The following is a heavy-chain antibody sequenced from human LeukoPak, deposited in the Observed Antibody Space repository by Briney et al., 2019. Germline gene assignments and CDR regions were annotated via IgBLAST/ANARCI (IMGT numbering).Heavy chain of an antibody. CDR2: ISTYNGHT. Sequence: ASVKISCKASGYTFTTYAIHWVRQAPGQGLEWMGWISTYNGHTNYARKVQGRVTMTTDTSTSTAYMELRSLRSDDTAVYYCAREGGRYCSGGSCYSSNGWYGGLNYWGQGTLVTVSS. D-gene: IGHD2-15*01. J-gene: IGHJ4*02. CDR3: AREGGRYCSGGSCYSSNGWYGGLNY. CDR1: GYTFTTYA. V-gene: IGHV1-18*01.